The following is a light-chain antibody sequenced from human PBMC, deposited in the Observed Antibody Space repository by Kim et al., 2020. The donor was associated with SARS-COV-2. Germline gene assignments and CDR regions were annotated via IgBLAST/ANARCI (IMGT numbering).Light chain of an antibody. CDR1: KLGDKY. CDR2: QDS. CDR3: QAWDSSTLSYV. V-gene: IGLV3-1*01. J-gene: IGLJ1*01. Sequence: SSELTQPPSVSVSPGQTASITCSGDKLGDKYACWYQQKPGQSPVLVIYQDSKRPSGIPERFSGSNSGNTATLTISGTQAMDEADYYCQAWDSSTLSYVFG.